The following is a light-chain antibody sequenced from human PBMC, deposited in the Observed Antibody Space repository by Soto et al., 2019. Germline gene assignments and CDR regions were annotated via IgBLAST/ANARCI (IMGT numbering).Light chain of an antibody. V-gene: IGLV1-44*01. Sequence: QSVLTQPPSASATPGQRVTISCSGSSSNIGSNTVNWYQQLPGTAPKLLIYSNNQRPSGVPDRFSGSKSGTSASLAISWLQSEYEADYYCAAWDDSLNVYYVFGSRTKVTVL. CDR1: SSNIGSNT. CDR3: AAWDDSLNVYYV. CDR2: SNN. J-gene: IGLJ1*01.